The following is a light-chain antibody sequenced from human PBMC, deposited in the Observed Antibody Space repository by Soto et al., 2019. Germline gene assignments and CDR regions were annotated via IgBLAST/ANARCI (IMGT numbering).Light chain of an antibody. V-gene: IGKV3-11*01. CDR3: QQRYNSLT. Sequence: TVLAQSPATLSLSPGERATLSCRASQSASSYLAWYQQKPGQAPRLLIYDVSSRATGIPARFSGSGSGTDFTLTISSLEPEDFAVYYCQQRYNSLTFGGGTKVDIK. CDR1: QSASSY. CDR2: DVS. J-gene: IGKJ4*01.